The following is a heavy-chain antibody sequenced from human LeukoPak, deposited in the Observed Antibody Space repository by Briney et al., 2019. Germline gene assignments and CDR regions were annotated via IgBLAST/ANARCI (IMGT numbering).Heavy chain of an antibody. V-gene: IGHV1-69*02. CDR1: GGTFSSYT. CDR2: IIPILGIA. D-gene: IGHD2-2*01. Sequence: SVKVSCRASGGTFSSYTISWVRQAPGQALEWMGRIIPILGIANYAQKFQGRVTITADKSTSTAYMELSSLRSEDTAVYYCASTIVVVPAADDAFDIWGQGTMVTVSS. CDR3: ASTIVVVPAADDAFDI. J-gene: IGHJ3*02.